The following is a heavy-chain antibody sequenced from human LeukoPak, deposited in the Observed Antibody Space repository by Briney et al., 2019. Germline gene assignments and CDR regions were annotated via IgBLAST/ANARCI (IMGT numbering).Heavy chain of an antibody. D-gene: IGHD1-1*01. V-gene: IGHV1-3*01. Sequence: GASVKVSCKASGYTFTSYAMHWVRQAPGQRLEWMGWINAGNGNTKYSQKFQGRVTITRDTSASTAYMELSSLRSEDTAVYYCARDRDNWNDPPGAFDIWGQGTMVTVSS. CDR1: GYTFTSYA. CDR2: INAGNGNT. CDR3: ARDRDNWNDPPGAFDI. J-gene: IGHJ3*02.